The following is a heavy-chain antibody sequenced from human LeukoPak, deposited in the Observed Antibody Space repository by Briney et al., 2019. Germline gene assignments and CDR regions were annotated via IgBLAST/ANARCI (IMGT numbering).Heavy chain of an antibody. Sequence: SETLSLTCTVSGYSISSGYYWGWIRQPPGKGLEWIGSIYHSGSTYYNPSLKSRVTISVDTSKNQFSLKLSSVTAAYTAVYYCARESSYGDFWSGYYTAYYFDYWGQGTLVTVSS. V-gene: IGHV4-38-2*02. CDR3: ARESSYGDFWSGYYTAYYFDY. J-gene: IGHJ4*02. CDR2: IYHSGST. CDR1: GYSISSGYY. D-gene: IGHD3-3*01.